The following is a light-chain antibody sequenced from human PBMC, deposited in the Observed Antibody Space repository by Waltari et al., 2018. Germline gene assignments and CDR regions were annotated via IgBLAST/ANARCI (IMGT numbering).Light chain of an antibody. CDR1: QSVSSN. V-gene: IGKV3-15*01. Sequence: DIVMTQSPATLSVSPGERATLSCRASQSVSSNLAWYQQKPGQAPRLLIYGASTRATGIPARFSGSGSGTEFTLTISSLQSEDFAVYYCQQYNDWSTITFGQGTRLEIK. J-gene: IGKJ5*01. CDR3: QQYNDWSTIT. CDR2: GAS.